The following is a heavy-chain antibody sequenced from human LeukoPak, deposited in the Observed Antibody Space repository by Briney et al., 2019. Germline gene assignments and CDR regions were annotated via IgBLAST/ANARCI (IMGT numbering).Heavy chain of an antibody. CDR2: IKQDGSEK. CDR1: GFTFSSYW. V-gene: IGHV3-7*01. Sequence: GGSLRLSCAASGFTFSSYWMSWVRQAPGKGLEWVANIKQDGSEKYYVDSVKGRFTISRDNAKNSLYLQMNSLRAEDTAVHYCARDRGRYCSSTSCYPDYYMDVWGKGTTVTVSS. CDR3: ARDRGRYCSSTSCYPDYYMDV. D-gene: IGHD2-2*01. J-gene: IGHJ6*03.